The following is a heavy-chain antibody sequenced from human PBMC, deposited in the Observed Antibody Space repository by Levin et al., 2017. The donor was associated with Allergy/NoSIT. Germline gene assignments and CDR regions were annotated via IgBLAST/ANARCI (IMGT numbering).Heavy chain of an antibody. J-gene: IGHJ4*02. D-gene: IGHD6-13*01. CDR1: GFTFSSYG. CDR3: AKVEDSSSWYAAFI. CDR2: ISYDGSNK. Sequence: GGSLRLSCAASGFTFSSYGMHWVRQAPGKGLEWVAVISYDGSNKYYADSVKGRFTISRDNSKNTLYLQMNSLRAEDTAVYYCAKVEDSSSWYAAFIWGQGTLVTVSS. V-gene: IGHV3-30*18.